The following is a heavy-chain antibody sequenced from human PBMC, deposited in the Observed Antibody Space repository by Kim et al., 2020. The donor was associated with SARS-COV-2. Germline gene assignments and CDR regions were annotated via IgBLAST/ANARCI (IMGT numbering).Heavy chain of an antibody. V-gene: IGHV1-24*01. Sequence: ASVKVSCKVSGYTLTELSMHWVRQAPGKGLEWMGGFDPEDGETIYAQKFQGRVTMTEDTSTDTAYMELSSLRSEDTAVYYCATSEYGSGSYYNYYFGYWGKGTLVTVSS. CDR3: ATSEYGSGSYYNYYFGY. CDR2: FDPEDGET. CDR1: GYTLTELS. J-gene: IGHJ4*02. D-gene: IGHD3-10*01.